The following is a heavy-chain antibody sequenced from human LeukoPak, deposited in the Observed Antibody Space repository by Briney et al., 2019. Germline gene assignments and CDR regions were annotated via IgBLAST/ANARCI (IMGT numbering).Heavy chain of an antibody. D-gene: IGHD6-19*01. Sequence: GASVTVSCKSSGYTFANYGISWVRQAPGQGLEWMGWISAYNGNTNYAQKLQGRVTMTTDTSTSTAYMELRSLRSDDTAVYYCARDNGFHPYSSGWYPSFDYWGQGTLVTVSS. CDR2: ISAYNGNT. J-gene: IGHJ4*02. V-gene: IGHV1-18*01. CDR3: ARDNGFHPYSSGWYPSFDY. CDR1: GYTFANYG.